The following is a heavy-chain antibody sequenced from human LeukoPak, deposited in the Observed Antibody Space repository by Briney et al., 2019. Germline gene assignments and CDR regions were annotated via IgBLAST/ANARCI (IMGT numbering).Heavy chain of an antibody. Sequence: PSETLSLTCTVSGGSISSYYWSWIRQPPGKGLEWIGYMHYSGSTNYNPSLKSRVTISVDTSKNQFSLKLSSVTAADTAVYYCARSQWLVRWFDPWGQGTLVTVSS. CDR3: ARSQWLVRWFDP. J-gene: IGHJ5*02. V-gene: IGHV4-59*12. D-gene: IGHD6-19*01. CDR2: MHYSGST. CDR1: GGSISSYY.